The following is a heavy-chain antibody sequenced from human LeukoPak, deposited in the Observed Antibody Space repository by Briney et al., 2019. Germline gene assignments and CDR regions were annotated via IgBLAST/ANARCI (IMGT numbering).Heavy chain of an antibody. Sequence: SQTLSLTCAISGDSVSSNSAAWNWIRQSPSRGLEWLGRTYYRSKSYNDYAVSVKSRITINPDTSKNQLSLQLNSVTPEDTAVYYCARGLPPNWVQDSRFDPWGQGTLVTVSS. J-gene: IGHJ5*02. V-gene: IGHV6-1*01. D-gene: IGHD7-27*01. CDR3: ARGLPPNWVQDSRFDP. CDR1: GDSVSSNSAA. CDR2: TYYRSKSYN.